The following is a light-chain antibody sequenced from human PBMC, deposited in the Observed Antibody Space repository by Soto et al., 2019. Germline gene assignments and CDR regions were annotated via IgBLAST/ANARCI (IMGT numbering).Light chain of an antibody. V-gene: IGLV2-18*02. CDR1: SSDVGSYNR. CDR2: EVS. Sequence: QSVLTHPPSVSGSHGQSVAISCTGTSSDVGSYNRVSWYQQPPGAAPKLMIYEVSNRPSGVPDRFSGSKSGNTASLTISGLKAEDEADYYCNSYTGSSTYVFGTGTKLTVL. CDR3: NSYTGSSTYV. J-gene: IGLJ1*01.